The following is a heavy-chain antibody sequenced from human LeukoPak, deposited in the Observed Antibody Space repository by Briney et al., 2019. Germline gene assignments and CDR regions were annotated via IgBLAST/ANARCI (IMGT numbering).Heavy chain of an antibody. CDR1: GFTFCTYS. CDR2: ISGGGGRT. Sequence: PGGAPGLSPAGSGFTFCTYSMSWGRPAPGEGRGGVSAISGGGGRTYYADSVKGRFTISRDNSKNTLYLQMNSLRAEDTAVYYCAKDKPRIMITFGGVIVAENWFDPWGQGTLVTVSS. CDR3: AKDKPRIMITFGGVIVAENWFDP. D-gene: IGHD3-16*02. J-gene: IGHJ5*02. V-gene: IGHV3-23*01.